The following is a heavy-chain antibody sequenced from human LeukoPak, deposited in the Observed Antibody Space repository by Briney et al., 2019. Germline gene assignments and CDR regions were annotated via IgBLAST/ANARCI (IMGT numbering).Heavy chain of an antibody. CDR3: AREDGTAMDNAFDI. J-gene: IGHJ3*02. Sequence: SETLSLTCTVSGGSISSSSYYWGWLRQPPGRGLEWIGSIYYSGSTYYNPSLKSRVTISEDPSKNQFSLKLRSVTAADTAVYYCAREDGTAMDNAFDIWGHGTMVTVSS. V-gene: IGHV4-39*07. CDR2: IYYSGST. CDR1: GGSISSSSYY. D-gene: IGHD5-18*01.